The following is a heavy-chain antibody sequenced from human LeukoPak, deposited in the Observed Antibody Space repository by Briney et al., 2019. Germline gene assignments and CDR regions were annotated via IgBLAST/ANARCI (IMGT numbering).Heavy chain of an antibody. CDR3: ARAVSGRFDY. Sequence: SETLSLTCTVSGGSISNYYWSWIRQPPGKGLEWIAYIYYSGSTSYNPSLNSRVTISVDTSKNQFSLRLTSVTAADTAVYYCARAVSGRFDYWGQGTLVTVSS. V-gene: IGHV4-59*08. CDR1: GGSISNYY. J-gene: IGHJ4*02. D-gene: IGHD6-19*01. CDR2: IYYSGST.